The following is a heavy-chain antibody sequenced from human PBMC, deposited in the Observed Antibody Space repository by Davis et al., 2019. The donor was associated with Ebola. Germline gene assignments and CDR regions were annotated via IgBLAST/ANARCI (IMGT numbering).Heavy chain of an antibody. V-gene: IGHV1-69*04. J-gene: IGHJ4*02. CDR1: GGTFSSYA. Sequence: AASVKVSCKASGGTFSSYAISWVRQAPGQGLEWMGTINPSGGSTSYAQKFQGRVTITADKSTSTAYMELSSLRSEDTAVYYCAREGYSSGWDYYFDYWGQGTLVTVSS. D-gene: IGHD6-19*01. CDR2: INPSGGST. CDR3: AREGYSSGWDYYFDY.